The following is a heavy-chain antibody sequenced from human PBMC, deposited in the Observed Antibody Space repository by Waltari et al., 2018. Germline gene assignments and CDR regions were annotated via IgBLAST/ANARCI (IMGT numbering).Heavy chain of an antibody. D-gene: IGHD3-10*01. Sequence: QVQLVQSGAEVKKPGASVKVSCKASGYTFTSYYLHWVRQAPGQGLEWMGIINPSGGSTSYAQKFQGRVTMTRDTSTSTVYMELSSLRSEDTAVYYCARSITLDAFDIWGQGTMVTVSS. CDR2: INPSGGST. CDR3: ARSITLDAFDI. J-gene: IGHJ3*02. CDR1: GYTFTSYY. V-gene: IGHV1-46*01.